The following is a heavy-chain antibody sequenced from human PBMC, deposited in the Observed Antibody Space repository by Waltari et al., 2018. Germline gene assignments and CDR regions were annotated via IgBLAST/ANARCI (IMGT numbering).Heavy chain of an antibody. CDR2: IYSGGST. D-gene: IGHD3-3*01. J-gene: IGHJ4*02. CDR3: AKADGDMYYFDY. V-gene: IGHV3-23*03. Sequence: EVQLLESGGGLVQPGGSLRLSWAASGFTFSSYAMSWVRQDPGKGLEWVSVIYSGGSTYYADSVKGRFTISRDNSKNTLYLQMNSLRAEDTAVYYCAKADGDMYYFDYWGQGTLVTVSS. CDR1: GFTFSSYA.